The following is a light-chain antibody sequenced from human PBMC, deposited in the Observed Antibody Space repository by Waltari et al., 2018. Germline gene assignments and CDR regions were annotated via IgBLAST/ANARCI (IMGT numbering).Light chain of an antibody. Sequence: DVVMTQTPLSLSVTPGQPASIPCKSSQSLLYSDGKTYLSWYLQKPGQPPQLLIHAVSNRFSGVSDRFSGSGSGTDFTLTISRVEAEDVGVYYCMQAIQPLYTFGQGTKLEI. CDR3: MQAIQPLYT. V-gene: IGKV2D-29*01. CDR2: AVS. J-gene: IGKJ2*01. CDR1: QSLLYSDGKTY.